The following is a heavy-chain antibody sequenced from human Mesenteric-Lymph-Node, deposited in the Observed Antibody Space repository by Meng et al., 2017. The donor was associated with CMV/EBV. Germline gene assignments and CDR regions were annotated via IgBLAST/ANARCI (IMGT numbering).Heavy chain of an antibody. J-gene: IGHJ6*02. D-gene: IGHD3-3*01. V-gene: IGHV3-7*01. Sequence: GGSLRLSCAASGFTFSSYWMSWVRQAPGKGLEWVANIKQDGSEKYYVDSVKGRFTISRDNAKNSLYLQMNSLRAEDTAVYYCARGDGEWLLYYYYYGMDVWGQGTTVTVSS. CDR1: GFTFSSYW. CDR2: IKQDGSEK. CDR3: ARGDGEWLLYYYYYGMDV.